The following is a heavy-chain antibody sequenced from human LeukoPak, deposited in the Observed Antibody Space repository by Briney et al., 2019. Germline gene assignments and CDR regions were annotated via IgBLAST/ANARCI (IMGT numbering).Heavy chain of an antibody. CDR1: GYTFTSYG. Sequence: ASVKVSCKASGYTFTSYGISLVRQAPGQGLEWMGWISAYNGNTNYAQKLQGRVTMTTDTSTSTAYMELRSLRSDDTAVYYCASCPIRPRYYDFWSATKGWFDPWGQGTLVTVSS. J-gene: IGHJ5*02. CDR2: ISAYNGNT. V-gene: IGHV1-18*01. D-gene: IGHD3-3*01. CDR3: ASCPIRPRYYDFWSATKGWFDP.